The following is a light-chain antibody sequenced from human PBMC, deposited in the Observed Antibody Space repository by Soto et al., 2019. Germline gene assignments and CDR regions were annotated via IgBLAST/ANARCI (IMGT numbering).Light chain of an antibody. CDR2: DTS. CDR1: RSFSSSY. Sequence: EIVLTQSPDTLSLSPGERATLSCRASRSFSSSYLAWYQQKPGQAPRLLIYDTSTRATGVPARFSGSRSGTEFTLTINSLQSEDFAVYYCQRYNNWPLTFGGGTKVESK. CDR3: QRYNNWPLT. V-gene: IGKV3-15*01. J-gene: IGKJ4*01.